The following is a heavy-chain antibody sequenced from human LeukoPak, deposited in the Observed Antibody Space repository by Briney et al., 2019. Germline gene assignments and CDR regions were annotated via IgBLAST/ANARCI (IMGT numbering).Heavy chain of an antibody. CDR1: GFTVSSNY. J-gene: IGHJ4*02. Sequence: GGSLRLSCAASGFTVSSNYMSWVRQAPGKGLEWVSVIYSGGSTYYADSVKGRFTISRDNSKNTLYLQMNSLRAEDTAVYYCARLQGTKYYFDYWGQGTLVTVSS. CDR2: IYSGGST. D-gene: IGHD5-24*01. CDR3: ARLQGTKYYFDY. V-gene: IGHV3-53*01.